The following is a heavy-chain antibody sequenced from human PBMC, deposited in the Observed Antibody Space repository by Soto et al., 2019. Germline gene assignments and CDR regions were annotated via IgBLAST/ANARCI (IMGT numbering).Heavy chain of an antibody. CDR3: AKGWEVIRGAHF. Sequence: ASVKVSCKASGYTFTGYFIHWVRQAPGQGLEWMGWINPRSGDTNYAQNFQGRVTMTRDTSITTAYMELSTLRSDDTAVYYCAKGWEVIRGAHFWGQGTLVTVSS. CDR1: GYTFTGYF. CDR2: INPRSGDT. V-gene: IGHV1-2*02. J-gene: IGHJ4*02. D-gene: IGHD3-10*01.